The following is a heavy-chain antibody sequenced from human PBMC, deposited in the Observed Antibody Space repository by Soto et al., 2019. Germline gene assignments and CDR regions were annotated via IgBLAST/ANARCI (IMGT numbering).Heavy chain of an antibody. V-gene: IGHV3-9*02. J-gene: IGHJ4*02. CDR1: GFTSDDYA. CDR3: AKDMGYDLSPLGYFDY. CDR2: ISWNSGSI. Sequence: PGGSLRLSCAASGFTSDDYAMHWVRQAPGKGLEWVSGISWNSGSIGYADSVKGRFTISRDNAKNSLYLQMNSLRSEDTALYYCAKDMGYDLSPLGYFDYWGQGTLVTVSS. D-gene: IGHD5-12*01.